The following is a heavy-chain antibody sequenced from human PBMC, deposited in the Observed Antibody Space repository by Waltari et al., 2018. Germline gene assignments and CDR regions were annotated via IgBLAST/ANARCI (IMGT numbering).Heavy chain of an antibody. CDR3: ARDEVVAGTGGFDY. J-gene: IGHJ4*02. CDR2: IYYSGST. CDR1: GGSISSYY. D-gene: IGHD6-19*01. Sequence: QVQLQESGPGLVKPSETLSLTCTVPGGSISSYYWSWIRQPPGKGLEWIGYIYYSGSTNYNPSLKSRVTISVDTSKNQFSLKLSSVTAADTAVYYCARDEVVAGTGGFDYWGQGTLVTVSS. V-gene: IGHV4-59*01.